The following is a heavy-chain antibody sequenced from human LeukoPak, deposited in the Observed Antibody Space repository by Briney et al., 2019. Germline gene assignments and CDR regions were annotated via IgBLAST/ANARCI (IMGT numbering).Heavy chain of an antibody. CDR1: GFTFISYA. Sequence: PGGSLRLSCAASGFTFISYAMSWVRQAPGKGLEWVSAISGSGGSTYYADSVKGRFTISRDNSKNTLYLQMNSLRAEDTAVYYCAKAHKYRITFGGVIVYYFDYWGQGTLVTVSS. CDR2: ISGSGGST. J-gene: IGHJ4*02. D-gene: IGHD3-16*02. CDR3: AKAHKYRITFGGVIVYYFDY. V-gene: IGHV3-23*01.